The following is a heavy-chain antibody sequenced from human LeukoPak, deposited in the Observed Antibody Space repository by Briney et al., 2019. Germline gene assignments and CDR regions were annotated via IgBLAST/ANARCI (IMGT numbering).Heavy chain of an antibody. CDR3: ARSESGGSRDY. CDR2: IYSGGST. J-gene: IGHJ4*02. V-gene: IGHV3-66*01. Sequence: GGSLRLSCAASGFTVSSNYMSWVRQAPGKGLEWVSVIYSGGSTYYADSVKGRFTISRDNSKNTLYLQMNSLRAEDTAVYYCARSESGGSRDYWGQGTLVTVSS. CDR1: GFTVSSNY. D-gene: IGHD2-15*01.